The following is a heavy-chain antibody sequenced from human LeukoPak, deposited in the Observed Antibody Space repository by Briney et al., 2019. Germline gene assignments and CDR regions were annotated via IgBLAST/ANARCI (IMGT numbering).Heavy chain of an antibody. CDR2: ISAYNGNT. D-gene: IGHD3-9*01. Sequence: ASVKVSCKASGYTFTSYGISWVRQAPGQGLEWMGWISAYNGNTNYAQKLQGRVTMTTDTSTSTAYMELRSLRSDDTAVYYCARCSLPYDILTGFEVDYYYGMDVWGQGSTVTVSS. CDR1: GYTFTSYG. V-gene: IGHV1-18*01. J-gene: IGHJ6*02. CDR3: ARCSLPYDILTGFEVDYYYGMDV.